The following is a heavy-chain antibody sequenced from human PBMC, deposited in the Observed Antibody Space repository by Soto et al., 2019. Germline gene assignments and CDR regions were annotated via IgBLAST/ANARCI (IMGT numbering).Heavy chain of an antibody. V-gene: IGHV3-21*01. CDR1: GFTFSTYT. D-gene: IGHD3-16*01. CDR3: ARDLDQQRCLGYYYYGMDF. CDR2: ISSSSSYI. Sequence: EVQLVESGGGLVKPGGSLRLSCAASGFTFSTYTMNWVRQAPGKGLEWVSSISSSSSYIYYADTAKGRFTISRDNAKNELYLQMNSLRAEDTAVYYCARDLDQQRCLGYYYYGMDFWGQGTTVTVSS. J-gene: IGHJ6*02.